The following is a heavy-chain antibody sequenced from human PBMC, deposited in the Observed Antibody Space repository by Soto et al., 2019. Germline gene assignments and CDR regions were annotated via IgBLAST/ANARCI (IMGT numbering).Heavy chain of an antibody. J-gene: IGHJ3*02. D-gene: IGHD3-3*01. Sequence: ASVTVTSTASGYTLTSYYMHCVQQAHGQGLEWMGIIDPSGGSTSYAQKFQGRVTMTRDTSTSTVYMELSSLRSEDTAVYYCARVVGFGVGRFLEWLSHNIDAFDIWGQGTMVTVSS. V-gene: IGHV1-46*03. CDR3: ARVVGFGVGRFLEWLSHNIDAFDI. CDR1: GYTLTSYY. CDR2: IDPSGGST.